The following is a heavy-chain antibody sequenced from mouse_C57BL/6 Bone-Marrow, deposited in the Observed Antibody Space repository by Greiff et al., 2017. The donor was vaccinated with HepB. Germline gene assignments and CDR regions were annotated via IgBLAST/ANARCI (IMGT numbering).Heavy chain of an antibody. J-gene: IGHJ2*01. CDR2: IFPGSGST. Sequence: QVQLQQSGPELVKPGASVEISCKASGYTFTDYYINWVKQRPGQGLEWIGWIFPGSGSTYYNEKFKGKATLTVDKSSSTAYMLLSSLTSEDSAVYFCARPNYGSSSTFDYWGQGTTLTVSS. V-gene: IGHV1-75*01. CDR1: GYTFTDYY. D-gene: IGHD1-1*01. CDR3: ARPNYGSSSTFDY.